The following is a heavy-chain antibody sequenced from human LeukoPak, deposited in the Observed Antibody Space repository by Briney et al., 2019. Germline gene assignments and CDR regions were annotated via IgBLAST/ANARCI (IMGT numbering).Heavy chain of an antibody. Sequence: GGSLRLSCAASGFTFSSYSMNWVRQAPGKGLEWVSSISSSSSYIYCADSVKGRFTISRDNAKNSLYLQMNSLRAEDTAVYYCARETYCGGDCYSGWYFDLWGRGTLVTVSS. D-gene: IGHD2-21*02. V-gene: IGHV3-21*01. J-gene: IGHJ2*01. CDR3: ARETYCGGDCYSGWYFDL. CDR2: ISSSSSYI. CDR1: GFTFSSYS.